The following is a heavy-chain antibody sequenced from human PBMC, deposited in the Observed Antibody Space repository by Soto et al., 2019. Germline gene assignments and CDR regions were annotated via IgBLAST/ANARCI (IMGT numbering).Heavy chain of an antibody. V-gene: IGHV4-30-2*01. CDR2: IYHSGNT. Sequence: QLQLQESGSGLVMPSQTLSLTCAVSGGSVTSGNYAWSWLRQPPGEGLEWIGYIYHSGNTYYNPSLRSRVTISLDRSKNQFSLMLNSVTAADTAVYYCARAGLSSRYYYFDYWGQGSLVTVSS. D-gene: IGHD1-26*01. J-gene: IGHJ4*02. CDR1: GGSVTSGNYA. CDR3: ARAGLSSRYYYFDY.